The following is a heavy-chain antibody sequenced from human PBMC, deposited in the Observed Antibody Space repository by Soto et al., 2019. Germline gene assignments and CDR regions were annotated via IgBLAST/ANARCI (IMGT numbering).Heavy chain of an antibody. J-gene: IGHJ4*02. CDR1: GFSFSTYG. D-gene: IGHD4-4*01. CDR3: AKDLEDYNDEDKFHF. Sequence: PGGTLRLSCAASGFSFSTYGMHWLRQAPGKGLEWVAVISFEESNKFYADSVQGRFTISRDNSRNTLYLQMNSLRPEDTAVYYCAKDLEDYNDEDKFHFWGQVT. CDR2: ISFEESNK. V-gene: IGHV3-30*18.